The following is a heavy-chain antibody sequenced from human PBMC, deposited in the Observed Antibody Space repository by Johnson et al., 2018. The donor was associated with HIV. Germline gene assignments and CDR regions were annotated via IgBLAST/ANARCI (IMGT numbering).Heavy chain of an antibody. V-gene: IGHV3-9*01. CDR2: ISWNSGSI. CDR3: ARDQGWFGEFMNAFDI. Sequence: EVQLVESGGGLVQPGRSLRLSCAASGFTFDDYAMHWVRQAPGKGLEWVSGISWNSGSIGYADSVKGRFTISRDNAKNSLYLQMNSLRAEDTALYYCARDQGWFGEFMNAFDIWGQGTMVTVSS. J-gene: IGHJ3*02. D-gene: IGHD3-10*01. CDR1: GFTFDDYA.